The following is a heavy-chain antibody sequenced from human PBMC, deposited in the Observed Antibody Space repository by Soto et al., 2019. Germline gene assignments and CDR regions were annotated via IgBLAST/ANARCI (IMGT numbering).Heavy chain of an antibody. CDR3: VAVRRGITFEI. D-gene: IGHD6-19*01. V-gene: IGHV4-39*01. CDR2: IDYSGTT. CDR1: GGSSISSSHY. J-gene: IGHJ3*02. Sequence: QLQLQESGPGLVKPSETLSLTCSVSGGSSISSSHYWGWVRQPPEKGLEWIGSIDYSGTTYYNVALKSRVTISVDTPMNQFSLTLSSLTAADAAVYYCVAVRRGITFEIWGQGTMISVSS.